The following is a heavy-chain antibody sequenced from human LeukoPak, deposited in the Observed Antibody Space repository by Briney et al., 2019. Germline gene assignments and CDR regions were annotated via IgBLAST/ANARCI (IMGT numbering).Heavy chain of an antibody. Sequence: SETLSLTCAVYGGPFSGYYWSWIRQPPGKGLEWIGESNLSGDTSYNPSLKSRVIISLDTSKNQFSLKLSSVTAADTAVYYCARVHYDPNWFDPWGQGTLVTVSS. CDR3: ARVHYDPNWFDP. CDR2: SNLSGDT. J-gene: IGHJ5*02. D-gene: IGHD4-17*01. CDR1: GGPFSGYY. V-gene: IGHV4-34*01.